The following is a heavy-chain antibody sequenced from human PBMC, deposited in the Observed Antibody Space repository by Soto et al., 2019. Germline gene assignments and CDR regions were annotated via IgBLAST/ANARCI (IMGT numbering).Heavy chain of an antibody. CDR1: GFTFSSYG. J-gene: IGHJ4*02. CDR2: IWYDGSNK. V-gene: IGHV3-33*01. Sequence: QVQLVESGGGVVQPGRSLRLSCAASGFTFSSYGMHWVRQAPGKGLEWVAVIWYDGSNKYYADSVKGRFTISRDNSKNTLYLQMNSLRAEDTAVYYCARGPSRQCYFDYWGQGTLVTVSS. CDR3: ARGPSRQCYFDY.